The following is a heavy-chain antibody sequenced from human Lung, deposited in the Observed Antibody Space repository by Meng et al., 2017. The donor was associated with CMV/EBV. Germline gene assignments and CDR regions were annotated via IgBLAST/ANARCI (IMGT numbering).Heavy chain of an antibody. Sequence: SETLSLTCAVSGGSISSSYWWGWIRQPPGKGLEWIGYIYYSGSTNYNPSLKSRVTISVDTSKNQFSLKLSSVTAADTAVYYCARFTIFGVVMDGMDVWGQGTTVTVSS. CDR1: GGSISSSYW. CDR3: ARFTIFGVVMDGMDV. J-gene: IGHJ6*02. CDR2: IYYSGST. V-gene: IGHV4-61*01. D-gene: IGHD3-3*01.